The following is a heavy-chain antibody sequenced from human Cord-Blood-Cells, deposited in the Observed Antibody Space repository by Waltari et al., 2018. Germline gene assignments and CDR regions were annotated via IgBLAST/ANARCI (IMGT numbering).Heavy chain of an antibody. J-gene: IGHJ4*02. CDR3: ALSIVVVPAAIDY. Sequence: QVQLVQSGAEVKKPGSSVKVSCKASGGTFSSYAISWVRQAPGQGLEWMGRILPILGIANYAQKCKGRVTITADKSTSTAYMELSSLRSEDTALYYGALSIVVVPAAIDYWGQGTLVTVSS. CDR2: ILPILGIA. D-gene: IGHD2-2*01. CDR1: GGTFSSYA. V-gene: IGHV1-69*09.